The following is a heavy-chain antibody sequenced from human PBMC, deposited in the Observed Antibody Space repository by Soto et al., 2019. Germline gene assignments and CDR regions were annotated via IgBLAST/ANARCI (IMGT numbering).Heavy chain of an antibody. V-gene: IGHV5-10-1*01. Sequence: PGESLKISSQGSGHTFSDYRIYCVHQMAGKGLEWLGTIDSSDSYIPFSPSFQGHVTISADKSMSTAFLRWTSLKSSDSAMYFCANLDFTFGSIDVLDLWGQGTMVTVS. CDR2: IDSSDSYI. J-gene: IGHJ3*01. CDR3: ANLDFTFGSIDVLDL. D-gene: IGHD3-16*01. CDR1: GHTFSDYR.